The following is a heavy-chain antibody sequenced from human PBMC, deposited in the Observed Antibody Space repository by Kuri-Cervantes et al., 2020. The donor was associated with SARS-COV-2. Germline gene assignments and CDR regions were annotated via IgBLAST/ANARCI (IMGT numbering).Heavy chain of an antibody. J-gene: IGHJ6*02. D-gene: IGHD3-22*01. CDR3: ASAHWDSSGYYPGGYYGIDV. CDR2: IIPIFGTA. Sequence: SVKVSCKASGYTFTSYCISWVRPAPGHGLAWMGGIIPIFGTANYARKFQGRVTITANESTSTAYMELRSLRNEDTAVYYCASAHWDSSGYYPGGYYGIDVWGQGTTVTVSS. CDR1: GYTFTSYC. V-gene: IGHV1-69*13.